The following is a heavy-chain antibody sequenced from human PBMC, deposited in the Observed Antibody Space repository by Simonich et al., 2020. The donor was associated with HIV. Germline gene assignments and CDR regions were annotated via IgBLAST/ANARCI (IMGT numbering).Heavy chain of an antibody. Sequence: QLQLQESGPGLVKPSETLSLTCTVSGGSISSSGYYWGWILQPPGKGLEWIGSIYYSGSTSYNPSHKSRVTISVDTSKNQFSLKLSSVTAADTAVYYCARHESGYDSPNDYWGQGTLVTVSS. J-gene: IGHJ4*02. CDR2: IYYSGST. V-gene: IGHV4-39*01. CDR1: GGSISSSGYY. CDR3: ARHESGYDSPNDY. D-gene: IGHD5-12*01.